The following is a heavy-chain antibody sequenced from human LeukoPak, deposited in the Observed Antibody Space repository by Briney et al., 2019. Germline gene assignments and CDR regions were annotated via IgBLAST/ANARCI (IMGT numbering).Heavy chain of an antibody. J-gene: IGHJ4*02. Sequence: SVKVSCKASGGTFSSYAISWVRQAPGQGLEWMGRIIPIFGTANYAQKFQGRVTITTDESTSTAYMELSSLRSEDTAVYYRATGSYSSGWYGLGWGQGTLVTVSS. CDR3: ATGSYSSGWYGLG. CDR2: IIPIFGTA. D-gene: IGHD6-19*01. V-gene: IGHV1-69*05. CDR1: GGTFSSYA.